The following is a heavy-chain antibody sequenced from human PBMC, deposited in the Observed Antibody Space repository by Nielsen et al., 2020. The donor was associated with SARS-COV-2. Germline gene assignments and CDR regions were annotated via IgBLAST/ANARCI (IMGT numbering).Heavy chain of an antibody. CDR3: ARDRGIGSSGWPPELN. J-gene: IGHJ4*02. CDR1: GFTVSSNY. V-gene: IGHV3-53*04. Sequence: GESLKISCAASGFTVSSNYMSWVRQAPGKGLEWVSVIYSGGSTYYADSVKGRFTISRHNSKNTLYLQMNSLRAEDTAVYYCARDRGIGSSGWPPELNWGQGTLVTVSS. D-gene: IGHD6-19*01. CDR2: IYSGGST.